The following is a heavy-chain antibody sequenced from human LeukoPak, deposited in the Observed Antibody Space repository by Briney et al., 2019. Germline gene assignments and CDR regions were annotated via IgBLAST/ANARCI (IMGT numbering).Heavy chain of an antibody. CDR1: GLIVSSNY. CDR3: ARYSSSWSYSDY. D-gene: IGHD6-13*01. J-gene: IGHJ4*02. V-gene: IGHV3-53*01. CDR2: IYSGGST. Sequence: GGSLRLSCAASGLIVSSNYMSWVRQAPGKGLEWVSVIYSGGSTYYADSVKGRFTISRDNSKNTLYLQMNSLRAEDTAVYYCARYSSSWSYSDYWGQGTLVTVSS.